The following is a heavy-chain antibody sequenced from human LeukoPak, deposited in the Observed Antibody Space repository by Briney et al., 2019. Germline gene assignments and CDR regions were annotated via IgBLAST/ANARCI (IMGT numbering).Heavy chain of an antibody. CDR3: ARSDGDYDILTGLYYYYYMDV. J-gene: IGHJ6*03. V-gene: IGHV1-18*01. CDR2: ISVYNGKT. D-gene: IGHD3-9*01. CDR1: GYTFTSYG. Sequence: ASVRVSCKASGYTFTSYGISWVRQAPGQGLEWMGWISVYNGKTNYAQTLQGRVTMTTDTSTSTAYMELRSLRSDDTAVYYCARSDGDYDILTGLYYYYYMDVWGKGTTVTISS.